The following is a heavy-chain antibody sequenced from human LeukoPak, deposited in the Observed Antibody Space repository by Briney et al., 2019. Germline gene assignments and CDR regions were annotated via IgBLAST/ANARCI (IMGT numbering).Heavy chain of an antibody. CDR1: GGSISTNTYY. J-gene: IGHJ6*03. CDR2: IYYSGTT. V-gene: IGHV4-39*01. CDR3: ARRPYHYMDV. Sequence: SETLSLTCTVSGGSISTNTYYWGWIRQPPGKGLEWIGTIYYSGTTYYNPSLKSRATISVDTSKNQFSLKLTSVTAADTAVYYCARRPYHYMDVWGKGTTVTVSS.